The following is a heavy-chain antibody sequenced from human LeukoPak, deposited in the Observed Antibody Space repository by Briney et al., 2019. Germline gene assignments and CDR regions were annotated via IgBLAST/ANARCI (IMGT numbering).Heavy chain of an antibody. Sequence: GGSLRLSCAASGFTFSSYWMHWVRQAPGKGLVWVSRINSEGSSTSYADSVKGRFTISRDNAKNTLYLQMNSLRAEDTAVYYCARDLAGSGYLNWFDPWGQGTLVTVSS. V-gene: IGHV3-74*01. D-gene: IGHD3-3*01. CDR1: GFTFSSYW. CDR2: INSEGSST. CDR3: ARDLAGSGYLNWFDP. J-gene: IGHJ5*02.